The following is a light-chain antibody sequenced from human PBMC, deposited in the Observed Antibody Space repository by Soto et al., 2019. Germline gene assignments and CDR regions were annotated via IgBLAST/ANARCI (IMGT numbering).Light chain of an antibody. CDR3: QQYSDLPYT. CDR2: GAS. V-gene: IGKV3-20*01. CDR1: QSVSSRN. J-gene: IGKJ2*01. Sequence: EIVLTQSPGTLSLSPRERATLSCRASQSVSSRNLAWYQQKPGQAPRLLIYGASSRATGIPDRFSGSGSVTDFTLTINRLELEDFAVYYCQQYSDLPYTFGQGTKLEVK.